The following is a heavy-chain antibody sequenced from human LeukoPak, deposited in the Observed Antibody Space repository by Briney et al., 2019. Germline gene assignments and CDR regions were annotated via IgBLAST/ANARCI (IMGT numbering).Heavy chain of an antibody. Sequence: GGSLRLSCAASGFTVSSNYMSWVRRAPGKGLEWVSVIYSGGSTYYADSVKGRFTISRDNSKNTLYLQMNSLRAEDTAVYYCARMNRGYCSGGSCYWFDPWGQGTLVTVS. D-gene: IGHD2-15*01. V-gene: IGHV3-66*01. J-gene: IGHJ5*02. CDR1: GFTVSSNY. CDR3: ARMNRGYCSGGSCYWFDP. CDR2: IYSGGST.